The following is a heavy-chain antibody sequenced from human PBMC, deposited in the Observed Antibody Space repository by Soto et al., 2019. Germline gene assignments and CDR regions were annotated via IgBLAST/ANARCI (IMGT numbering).Heavy chain of an antibody. CDR2: IWYDGSNK. J-gene: IGHJ4*02. Sequence: QVQLVESGGGVVQPGRSLRLSCAASGFTFSSYGMHWVRQAPGKGLEWVAVIWYDGSNKYYADSVKGRLTISRDNSKNTLYLQMNSLRAEDTAVYYCAREPGVDCSGGSCLVDYWGQGTLVTVSS. CDR1: GFTFSSYG. D-gene: IGHD2-15*01. V-gene: IGHV3-33*01. CDR3: AREPGVDCSGGSCLVDY.